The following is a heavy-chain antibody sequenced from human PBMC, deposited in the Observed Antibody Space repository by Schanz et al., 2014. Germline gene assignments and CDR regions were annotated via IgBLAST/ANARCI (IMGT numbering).Heavy chain of an antibody. CDR3: AKRCSSTSCSHGAFDI. D-gene: IGHD2-2*01. J-gene: IGHJ3*02. V-gene: IGHV3-7*03. CDR2: IKKDGSEK. Sequence: EVQVVESGGGLVQPGGSLRLSCAASGFSFVDAWMSWVRQAPGRGLEWVATIKKDGSEKYNVDAVKGRFTISRDNAENSVYLEMKSLRDEDTAMYYCAKRCSSTSCSHGAFDIWGQGTMVTVSS. CDR1: GFSFVDAW.